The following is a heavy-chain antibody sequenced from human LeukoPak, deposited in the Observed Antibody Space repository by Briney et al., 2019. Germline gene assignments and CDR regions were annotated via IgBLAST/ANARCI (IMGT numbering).Heavy chain of an antibody. Sequence: SETLSLTCTVSGYSISSGYYWGWIRQPPGKGLEWIGSVYYRGTSYHNPSLKGRVTMSVDTTKNQFSLRLTSVTAADTAVYYCARDSLSIVALFDCWGQGTLVSVSS. CDR2: VYYRGTS. V-gene: IGHV4-38-2*02. D-gene: IGHD2-21*01. CDR1: GYSISSGYY. CDR3: ARDSLSIVALFDC. J-gene: IGHJ4*02.